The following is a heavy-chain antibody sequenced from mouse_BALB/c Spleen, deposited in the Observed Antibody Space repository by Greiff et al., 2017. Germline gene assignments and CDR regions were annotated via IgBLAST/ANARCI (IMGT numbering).Heavy chain of an antibody. CDR3: TRREVRRVDYAMDY. CDR1: GFTFSNYW. J-gene: IGHJ4*01. V-gene: IGHV6-6*02. Sequence: EVKLEESGGGLVQPGGSMKLSCVASGFTFSNYWMNWVRQSPEKGLEWVAEIRLKSNNYATHYAESVKGRFTISRDDSKSSVYLQMNNLRAEDTGIYYCTRREVRRVDYAMDYWGQGTSVTVSS. D-gene: IGHD2-14*01. CDR2: IRLKSNNYAT.